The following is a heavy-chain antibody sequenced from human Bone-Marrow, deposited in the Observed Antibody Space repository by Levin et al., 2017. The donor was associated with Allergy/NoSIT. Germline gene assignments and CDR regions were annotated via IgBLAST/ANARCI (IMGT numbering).Heavy chain of an antibody. CDR1: GFTFSNFA. Sequence: GGSLRLSCAASGFTFSNFAVHWVRQAPGEGLEWVGFISYDGTKTYLIDSVKGRFSISRDNAKNTAFLQMNSVRPEDTAVYYCARLMAENYWGQGTLVTVSS. J-gene: IGHJ4*02. D-gene: IGHD5-24*01. V-gene: IGHV3-30*04. CDR3: ARLMAENY. CDR2: ISYDGTKT.